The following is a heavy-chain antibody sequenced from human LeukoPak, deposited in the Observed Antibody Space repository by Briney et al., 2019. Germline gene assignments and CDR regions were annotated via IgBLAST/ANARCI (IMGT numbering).Heavy chain of an antibody. Sequence: ASVKVSCKVSGYTLTELSMHWVRQSPGKGLEGMGGFYPEDGETIYAQKFQGRVTMTEDTCTDTAYMELSSLRSEDTAVYYCATSGAYCGGGSCYRLRGYYFAYWGQGTLVTVSS. D-gene: IGHD2-15*01. CDR2: FYPEDGET. CDR1: GYTLTELS. CDR3: ATSGAYCGGGSCYRLRGYYFAY. J-gene: IGHJ4*02. V-gene: IGHV1-24*01.